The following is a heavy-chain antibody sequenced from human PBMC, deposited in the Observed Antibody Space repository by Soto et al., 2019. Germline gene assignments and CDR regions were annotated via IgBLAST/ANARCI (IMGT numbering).Heavy chain of an antibody. CDR2: INHSGST. CDR3: ANLWFEGNAHILKSYDDY. Sequence: SETLSLTCAVYGGSFSGYYWSWIRQPPGKGLEWIGEINHSGSTNYNPSLKSRVTISVDTSKNQFSLKLSPVTAADTAVYYCANLWFEGNAHILKSYDDYWGQGTLVTVSS. V-gene: IGHV4-34*01. D-gene: IGHD3-10*01. J-gene: IGHJ4*02. CDR1: GGSFSGYY.